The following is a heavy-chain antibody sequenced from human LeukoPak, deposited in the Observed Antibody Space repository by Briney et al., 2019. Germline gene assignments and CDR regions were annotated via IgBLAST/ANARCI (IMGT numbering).Heavy chain of an antibody. CDR2: IYPGDSDT. CDR1: GYSFTSYW. V-gene: IGHV5-51*01. J-gene: IGHJ4*02. CDR3: ARPEYSSGYQPYYY. D-gene: IGHD6-19*01. Sequence: GESLKISCKGSGYSFTSYWIGWVRQMPGKGLEWMGIIYPGDSDTTHSPSFQGQVSIAADKSIGTAYLQWSSLKASDTAMYYCARPEYSSGYQPYYYWGQGTLVTVSS.